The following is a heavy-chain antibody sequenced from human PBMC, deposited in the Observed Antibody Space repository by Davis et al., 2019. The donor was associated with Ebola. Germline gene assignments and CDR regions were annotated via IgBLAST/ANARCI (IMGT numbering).Heavy chain of an antibody. CDR1: GYTFTDYN. J-gene: IGHJ4*02. D-gene: IGHD3-10*01. Sequence: ASVKVSCKASGYTFTDYNIHWMRQAPGQGLEWLGRVILKSGATNYAQKFQGRVTMTRDTSISTAYMELSSLRSDDTAVYYCARGHNFGSEFWGQGALVTVSS. CDR2: VILKSGAT. CDR3: ARGHNFGSEF. V-gene: IGHV1-2*06.